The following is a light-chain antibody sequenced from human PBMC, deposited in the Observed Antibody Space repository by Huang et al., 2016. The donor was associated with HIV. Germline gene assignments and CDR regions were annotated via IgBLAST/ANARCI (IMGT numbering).Light chain of an antibody. CDR3: QQSYSTPPT. Sequence: DIQMTQSPSSLSASVGDRVTITCRASQSISSYLNWYQQKPGKAPKLLIYAASSLQRWVPSRFSGSGSGTDFTLTISSLQPEDFATYYCQQSYSTPPTFGQGTKLEIK. V-gene: IGKV1-39*01. CDR1: QSISSY. CDR2: AAS. J-gene: IGKJ2*01.